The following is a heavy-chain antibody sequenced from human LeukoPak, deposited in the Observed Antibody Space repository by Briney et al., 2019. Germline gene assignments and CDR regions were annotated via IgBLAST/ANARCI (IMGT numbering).Heavy chain of an antibody. V-gene: IGHV3-7*01. CDR2: IKQDGGQI. J-gene: IGHJ4*02. CDR3: ARLGARQMLEY. D-gene: IGHD4-17*01. CDR1: EFTFNSYW. Sequence: GSLRLSCAASEFTFNSYWMSWVRQAPGKGLEWVANIKQDGGQIYYLDSVKGRFTVSRDNAKNSLYLQMNSLRAEDTAVYYCARLGARQMLEYWGQGTLVTASS.